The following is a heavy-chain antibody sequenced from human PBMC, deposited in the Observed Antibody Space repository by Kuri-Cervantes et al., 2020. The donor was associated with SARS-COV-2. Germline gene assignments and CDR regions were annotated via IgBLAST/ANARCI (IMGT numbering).Heavy chain of an antibody. D-gene: IGHD2/OR15-2a*01. CDR3: AKVFGVGSNIKYFDY. V-gene: IGHV3-43D*03. J-gene: IGHJ4*02. CDR2: ITWDGYNT. Sequence: GGSLRLSCAACGFTFSSYDMHWVRQATGKGLEWVSSITWDGYNTFYADSVKGRFTMSRDSSKNSLYLQMSSLRVEDTALYFCAKVFGVGSNIKYFDYWGQGTVVTVSS. CDR1: GFTFSSYD.